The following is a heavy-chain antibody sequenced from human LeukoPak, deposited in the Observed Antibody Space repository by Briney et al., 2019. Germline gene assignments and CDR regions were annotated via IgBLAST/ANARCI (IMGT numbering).Heavy chain of an antibody. CDR3: ARGPYNILTGYSYYFDY. Sequence: PGGSLRLSCAASGFTFSSYAMHWVRQAPGKGLEWVAVISYDGTEKYYGDSVKGRFTISRDNAKNSLYLQVNSLRAEDTAVYYCARGPYNILTGYSYYFDYWGQGTLVTVSS. CDR2: ISYDGTEK. J-gene: IGHJ4*02. V-gene: IGHV3-30-3*01. CDR1: GFTFSSYA. D-gene: IGHD3-9*01.